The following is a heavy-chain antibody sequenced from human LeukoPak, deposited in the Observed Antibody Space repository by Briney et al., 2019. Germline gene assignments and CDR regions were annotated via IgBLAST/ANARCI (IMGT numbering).Heavy chain of an antibody. D-gene: IGHD5-18*01. CDR3: ARATGGYSYGTYYFDY. Sequence: SETLSLTCTVSGGSISSYYWSWIRQPPGKGLEWIGYIYYSGSTNYNPSLKSRVTISVDTSKNQFSLKLSSVTAADTAVYYCARATGGYSYGTYYFDYWGQGTLVTVSS. CDR2: IYYSGST. CDR1: GGSISSYY. J-gene: IGHJ4*02. V-gene: IGHV4-59*01.